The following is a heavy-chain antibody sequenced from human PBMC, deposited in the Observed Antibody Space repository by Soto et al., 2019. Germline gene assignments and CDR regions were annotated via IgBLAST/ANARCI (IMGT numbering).Heavy chain of an antibody. CDR3: ARVEGGDYVDAFDI. D-gene: IGHD4-17*01. CDR2: ISSSSSYI. J-gene: IGHJ3*02. CDR1: GFTFSSYS. Sequence: GGSLRLSCAASGFTFSSYSMNWVRQAPGKGLEWVSSISSSSSYIYYADSVKGRFTISRDNAKNSLYLQMNSLRAEDTAVYYCARVEGGDYVDAFDIWGQGTMVTVSS. V-gene: IGHV3-21*01.